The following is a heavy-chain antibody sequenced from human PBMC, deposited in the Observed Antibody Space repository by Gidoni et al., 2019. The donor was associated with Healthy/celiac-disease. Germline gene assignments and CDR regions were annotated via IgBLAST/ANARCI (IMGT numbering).Heavy chain of an antibody. D-gene: IGHD3-3*01. Sequence: QVLLVESGGGVVQPGRSLRLSCAASGFTFSTYVMHWVRQAPGKGLEWVAFIWYDGNDKYYADSVKGRFTISRDNSKNTLYLQMNSLRVEDTAVYYCAREDVEYQLQLDFWGQGALVTVSS. CDR1: GFTFSTYV. CDR2: IWYDGNDK. V-gene: IGHV3-33*01. CDR3: AREDVEYQLQLDF. J-gene: IGHJ4*02.